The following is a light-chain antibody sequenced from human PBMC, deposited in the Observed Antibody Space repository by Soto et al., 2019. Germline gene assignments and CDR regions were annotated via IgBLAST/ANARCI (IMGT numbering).Light chain of an antibody. J-gene: IGKJ1*01. V-gene: IGKV1-5*01. CDR3: QQYNSYS. CDR1: QSISSW. Sequence: DIQMTQSPSTLSASVGDRVTITCRASQSISSWLAWYQQKPGKAPKLLIYDASSLESGVPSRFSGSGSGTDFTLTISSLQPDDFATYYCQQYNSYSFGQGTKVEIK. CDR2: DAS.